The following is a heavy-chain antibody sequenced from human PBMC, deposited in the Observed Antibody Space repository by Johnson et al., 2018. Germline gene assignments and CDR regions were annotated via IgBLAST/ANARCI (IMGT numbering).Heavy chain of an antibody. CDR2: INWNGDST. CDR1: GFSFDDYG. Sequence: EVQLVETGGSVVRPGGSLRLSCVVSGFSFDDYGMTWVRQAPGKGLEWVSDINWNGDSTNYADSVKGRFTISRDNAKNSLYLQMNSLRAEDTALYYFARDRSYDVSGNYFNGMDVWGQGTTVTVSS. CDR3: ARDRSYDVSGNYFNGMDV. V-gene: IGHV3-20*04. D-gene: IGHD3-10*01. J-gene: IGHJ6*02.